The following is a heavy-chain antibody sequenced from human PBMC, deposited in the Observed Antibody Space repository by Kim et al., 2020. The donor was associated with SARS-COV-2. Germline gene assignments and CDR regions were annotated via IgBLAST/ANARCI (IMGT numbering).Heavy chain of an antibody. CDR2: ISYDGSNK. V-gene: IGHV3-33*05. CDR3: AGGRVIDY. Sequence: GGSLRLSCAASGFTFSSYGMHWVRQAPGKGLEWVAVISYDGSNKYYADSVKGRFTISRDNSKNTLYLQMNSLRAEDTAVYYCAGGRVIDYWGQGTLVTVSS. J-gene: IGHJ4*02. CDR1: GFTFSSYG. D-gene: IGHD3-22*01.